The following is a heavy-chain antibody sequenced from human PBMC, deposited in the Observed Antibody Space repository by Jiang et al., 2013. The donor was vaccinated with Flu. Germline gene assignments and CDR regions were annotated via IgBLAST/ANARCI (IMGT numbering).Heavy chain of an antibody. V-gene: IGHV1-46*01. J-gene: IGHJ4*02. D-gene: IGHD2-21*02. Sequence: GAEVKKPGSSVKVSCKASGGVLTTDSFSWVRQAPGQGLEWMGRINPSGGSTGFAQKFQGRVTVSRDTSTSTVHMDLNSLKSEDTAVYYCARLRACGGDCYYFDYWGQGTLVTVSS. CDR2: INPSGGST. CDR3: ARLRACGGDCYYFDY. CDR1: GGVLTTDS.